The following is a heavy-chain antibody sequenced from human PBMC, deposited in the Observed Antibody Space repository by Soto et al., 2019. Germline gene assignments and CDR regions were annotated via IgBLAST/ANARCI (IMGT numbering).Heavy chain of an antibody. CDR3: ARRDGGSYYFDY. Sequence: SETLSLTCTVSGGSISSGDYYWSWIRQPPGKGLEWIGYIYYSGSTYYNPSLKSRVTISVDTSKNQFSLKLSSVTAADTAVYYCARRDGGSYYFDYWGQGTLVTVSS. CDR2: IYYSGST. J-gene: IGHJ4*02. V-gene: IGHV4-30-4*01. CDR1: GGSISSGDYY. D-gene: IGHD2-15*01.